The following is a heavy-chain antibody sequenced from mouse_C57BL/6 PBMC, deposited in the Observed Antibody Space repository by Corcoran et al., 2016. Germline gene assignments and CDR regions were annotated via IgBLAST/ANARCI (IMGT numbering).Heavy chain of an antibody. CDR1: GYTFTDYY. CDR2: IFPGSGST. J-gene: IGHJ1*03. Sequence: QVQLQQSGPELVKPGASVKISCKASGYTFTDYYINWVKQRPGQGLEWIGWIFPGSGSTYYNEKFKGKATLTVDKSYSTAYMLLSSLTSEDSAVYFCARGGYGSSYWYFDVWGTGTTVTVSS. V-gene: IGHV1-75*01. D-gene: IGHD1-1*01. CDR3: ARGGYGSSYWYFDV.